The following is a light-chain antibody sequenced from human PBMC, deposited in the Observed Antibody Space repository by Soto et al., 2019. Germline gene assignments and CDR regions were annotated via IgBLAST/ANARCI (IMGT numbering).Light chain of an antibody. J-gene: IGKJ1*01. CDR1: QSISSY. CDR2: AAS. CDR3: QQSYSTPQT. Sequence: DIQMTQSPSSLSASVGDRVTITCRASQSISSYLNWYQQKPGKAPKLLIYAASSLQSGVPSRFSGSGSGTEFPLTISSLQPEDFATYYCQQSYSTPQTFGQGTKVEIK. V-gene: IGKV1-39*01.